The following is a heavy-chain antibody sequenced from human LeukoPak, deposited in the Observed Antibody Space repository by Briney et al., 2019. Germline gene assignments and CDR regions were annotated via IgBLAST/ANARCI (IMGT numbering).Heavy chain of an antibody. D-gene: IGHD3/OR15-3a*01. J-gene: IGHJ4*02. Sequence: PGGSLRLSCAASGFAFSSNVMNWVRQAPGKGLEWVSSTTGDSSYTYYADSVKGRFIISRDNSKSTLYLHMSSLRAEDTAVYYCARLWTSTQPGGDFWGQGTLVTVSP. V-gene: IGHV3-23*01. CDR1: GFAFSSNV. CDR3: ARLWTSTQPGGDF. CDR2: TTGDSSYT.